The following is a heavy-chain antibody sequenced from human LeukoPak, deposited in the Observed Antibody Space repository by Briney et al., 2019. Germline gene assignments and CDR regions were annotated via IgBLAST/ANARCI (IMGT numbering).Heavy chain of an antibody. CDR3: ARGDGDFDY. J-gene: IGHJ4*02. Sequence: SETLSLTCTVSGGSISTYYWSWIRQPPGKGLEWIGYVYYSGSTNYNPSLKSRVTISVDTSKNQFSLKLSSVTAADTAVYYCARGDGDFDYWGQGTLVTVSS. CDR2: VYYSGST. CDR1: GGSISTYY. V-gene: IGHV4-59*01. D-gene: IGHD4-17*01.